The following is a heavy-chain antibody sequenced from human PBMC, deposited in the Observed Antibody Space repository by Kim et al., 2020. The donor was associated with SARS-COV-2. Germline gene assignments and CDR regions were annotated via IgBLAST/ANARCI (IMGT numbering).Heavy chain of an antibody. J-gene: IGHJ6*01. D-gene: IGHD6-13*01. CDR2: INPNNGGT. CDR3: ARDLYSSSPSFYYYYGMDV. Sequence: ASVKVSCKASGYTFTGYYMHWVRQAPGQGLEWMGWINPNNGGTNYAQKFQGRVTMTGDTSISTAYMELSRLRSEDTAVYYCARDLYSSSPSFYYYYGMDVWGHGNTVSVSS. CDR1: GYTFTGYY. V-gene: IGHV1-2*02.